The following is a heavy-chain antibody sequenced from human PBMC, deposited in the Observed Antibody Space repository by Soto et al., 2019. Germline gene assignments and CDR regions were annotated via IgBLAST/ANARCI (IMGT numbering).Heavy chain of an antibody. D-gene: IGHD3-10*01. CDR1: GVPITDSY. CDR3: ARENTPEMTRGWFAP. Sequence: QAQLQVSGPGVVKPAETLSLICDVSGVPITDSYWCWIRQSPGKGLEWIGRVHAGGSFNYNPSLRRRAAISVDTSKSQVSLRLTSVTAADTAVYFCARENTPEMTRGWFAPWGQGTLVTVSS. J-gene: IGHJ5*02. CDR2: VHAGGSF. V-gene: IGHV4-4*07.